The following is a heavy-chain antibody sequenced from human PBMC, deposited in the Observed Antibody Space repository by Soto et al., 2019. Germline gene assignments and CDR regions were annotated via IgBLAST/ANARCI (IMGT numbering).Heavy chain of an antibody. Sequence: SETLSLTCTVPGGSISSSSYYWGLIRQPPGKGLEWIGSIYYSGSTYYNPSLKSRVTISVDTSKNQFSLKLSSVTAADTAVYYCARDRLSIAVQPRTPYNWFDPWGQGTLVTVS. V-gene: IGHV4-39*02. CDR3: ARDRLSIAVQPRTPYNWFDP. CDR2: IYYSGST. J-gene: IGHJ5*02. CDR1: GGSISSSSYY. D-gene: IGHD6-6*01.